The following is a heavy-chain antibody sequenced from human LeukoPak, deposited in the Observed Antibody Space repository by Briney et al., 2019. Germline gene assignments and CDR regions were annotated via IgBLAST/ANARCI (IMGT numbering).Heavy chain of an antibody. D-gene: IGHD5-24*01. CDR2: INPNSGGT. J-gene: IGHJ4*02. Sequence: ASVKVSCTASRYTFTSYAMNWVRQAPGQGPEWMGWINPNSGGTNYAQKFQGRVTMTRDTSISTAYMELSRLRSDDTAVYYCAREMAGYFDYWGQGTLVTVSS. CDR1: RYTFTSYA. CDR3: AREMAGYFDY. V-gene: IGHV1-2*02.